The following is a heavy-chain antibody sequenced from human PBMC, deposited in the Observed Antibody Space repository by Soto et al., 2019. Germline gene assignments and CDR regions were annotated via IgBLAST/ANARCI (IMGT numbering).Heavy chain of an antibody. Sequence: SETLSLTCAVYGGSFSGYYWSWIRQPPGKGLEWIGEINHSGSTNYNPSLKSRVTISVDTSKNQFSLKLSSVTAADTAVYYCARATYSSGWYKIKENWFDPWGQGTLVTVSS. D-gene: IGHD6-19*01. J-gene: IGHJ5*02. CDR2: INHSGST. V-gene: IGHV4-34*01. CDR3: ARATYSSGWYKIKENWFDP. CDR1: GGSFSGYY.